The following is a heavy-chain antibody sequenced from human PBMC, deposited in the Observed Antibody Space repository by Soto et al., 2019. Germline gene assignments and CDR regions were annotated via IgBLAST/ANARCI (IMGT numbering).Heavy chain of an antibody. V-gene: IGHV1-18*01. D-gene: IGHD4-17*01. CDR2: ISAYNGNT. Sequence: QVQLVQSGAEVKKPGASVKVSCKASGYTFTSHGISWVRQAPGQGLEWMGWISAYNGNTNYAQKLQGRVTMTTDTATSTAYRELRSLRSDDTAVYYCARDLGYGDYGRYYYYYGMDVWGQGTTVTVSS. CDR1: GYTFTSHG. CDR3: ARDLGYGDYGRYYYYYGMDV. J-gene: IGHJ6*02.